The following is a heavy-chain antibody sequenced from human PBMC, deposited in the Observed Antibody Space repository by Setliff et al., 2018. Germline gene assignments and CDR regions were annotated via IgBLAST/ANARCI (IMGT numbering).Heavy chain of an antibody. CDR3: ARGRNVAARLLDS. V-gene: IGHV4-34*01. Sequence: SETLSLTCAAYGGTFSDYYWTWIRQPPGKGLEWVGEINHRGSTNYNPSLKSRVTISVDTSKGQFSLKLISMTAADTAVYYCARGRNVAARLLDSWGQGTLVTVSS. D-gene: IGHD6-6*01. J-gene: IGHJ4*02. CDR1: GGTFSDYY. CDR2: INHRGST.